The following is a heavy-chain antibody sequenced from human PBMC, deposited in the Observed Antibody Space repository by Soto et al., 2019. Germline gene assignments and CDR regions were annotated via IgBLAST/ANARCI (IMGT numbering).Heavy chain of an antibody. Sequence: ASVKVSCKASGYTFIGYYIHWVRQAPGQGLEWMGCINPHGGDTNSPPKFQARATMTRDTSNSTAYVELKRLYSNDTAVYHCARSGYPGSYHPPAFWGQGTLVTVSS. CDR3: ARSGYPGSYHPPAF. D-gene: IGHD1-26*01. CDR1: GYTFIGYY. CDR2: INPHGGDT. J-gene: IGHJ4*02. V-gene: IGHV1-2*02.